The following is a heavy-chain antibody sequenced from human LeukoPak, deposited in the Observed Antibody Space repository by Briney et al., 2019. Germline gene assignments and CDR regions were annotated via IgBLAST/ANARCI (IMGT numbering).Heavy chain of an antibody. CDR2: ISSSGSTI. CDR1: GFTFSDYY. CDR3: ARAMVRGVPLDY. J-gene: IGHJ4*02. D-gene: IGHD3-10*01. V-gene: IGHV3-11*01. Sequence: GGPLRLSCAASGFTFSDYYMSWIRQAPGKGLEWVSYISSSGSTIYYADSVKGRFTISRDNAKNSLYLQMNSLRAEDTAVYYCARAMVRGVPLDYWGQGTLVTVSS.